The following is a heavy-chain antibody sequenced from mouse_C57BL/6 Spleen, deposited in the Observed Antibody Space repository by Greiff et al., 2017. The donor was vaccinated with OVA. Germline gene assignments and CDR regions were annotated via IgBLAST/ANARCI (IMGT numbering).Heavy chain of an antibody. CDR2: IAPETGGT. CDR1: GYTFTDYE. Sequence: SGAELVRPGASVTLSCKASGYTFTDYEMHWVKQTPVHGLEWIGAIAPETGGTAYNQKFKGKAILTADKSSSTAYMELRSLTSEDSAVYYCTREGFAYWGQGTLVTVSA. CDR3: TREGFAY. J-gene: IGHJ3*01. V-gene: IGHV1-15*01.